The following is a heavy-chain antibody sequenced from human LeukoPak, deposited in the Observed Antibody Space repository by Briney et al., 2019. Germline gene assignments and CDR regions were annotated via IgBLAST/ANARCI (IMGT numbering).Heavy chain of an antibody. Sequence: PSETLSLTCTVSGGSISSYYWSWIRQPPGKGLEWIGYIYYSGSTNYNPSLKSRVTISVDTSKNQFSLKLSSVTAADTAVYYCARSLDQTKTTVTTGGLDYWGQGTLVTVSS. CDR2: IYYSGST. J-gene: IGHJ4*02. CDR3: ARSLDQTKTTVTTGGLDY. D-gene: IGHD4-17*01. V-gene: IGHV4-59*01. CDR1: GGSISSYY.